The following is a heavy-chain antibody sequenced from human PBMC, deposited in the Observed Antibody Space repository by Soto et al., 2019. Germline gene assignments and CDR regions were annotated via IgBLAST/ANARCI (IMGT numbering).Heavy chain of an antibody. CDR2: IIPIFGTA. CDR3: ASPFSSGHANYYYYYGMDV. V-gene: IGHV1-69*13. D-gene: IGHD6-19*01. Sequence: GASVKVSCKASGGTFSSYAISWVRQAPGQGLEWMGGIIPIFGTANYAQKFQGRVTITADESTSTAYMELSSLRSEDTAVYYCASPFSSGHANYYYYYGMDVWGQGTTVTVSS. J-gene: IGHJ6*02. CDR1: GGTFSSYA.